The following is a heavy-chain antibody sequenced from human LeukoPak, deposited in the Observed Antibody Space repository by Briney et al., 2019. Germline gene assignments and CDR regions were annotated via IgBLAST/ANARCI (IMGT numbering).Heavy chain of an antibody. CDR1: SGSISSYY. CDR3: ATLQSSGYDYSDY. D-gene: IGHD3-22*01. Sequence: SETLSLTCTVSSGSISSYYWSWIRQPPGKGLEWIGYIYYSGSTDYNPSLKSRVTMSVDTSKNQFSLRLSSVTAADTAVYYCATLQSSGYDYSDYWGQGILVTVSS. V-gene: IGHV4-59*08. CDR2: IYYSGST. J-gene: IGHJ4*02.